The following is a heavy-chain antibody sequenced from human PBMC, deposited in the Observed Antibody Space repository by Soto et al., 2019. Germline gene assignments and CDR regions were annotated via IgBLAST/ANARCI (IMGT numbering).Heavy chain of an antibody. CDR2: IYYSGST. Sequence: TLYLTGNVSGGSISSKNRSWIRQPPGKGLEWIGYIYYSGSTNYNPSLKSRVTISVDTSKNQFSLKLSSVTAADTAVYYCARQDSVAGTEYFQHWGQGTLVTVSS. V-gene: IGHV4-59*08. J-gene: IGHJ1*01. D-gene: IGHD6-19*01. CDR3: ARQDSVAGTEYFQH. CDR1: GGSISSKN.